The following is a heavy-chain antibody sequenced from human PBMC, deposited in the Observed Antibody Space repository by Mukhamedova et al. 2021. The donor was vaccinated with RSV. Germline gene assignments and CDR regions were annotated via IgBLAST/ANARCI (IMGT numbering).Heavy chain of an antibody. V-gene: IGHV3-72*01. CDR1: SDHY. D-gene: IGHD6-19*01. Sequence: SDHYMDWVRQAPGKGLEWVGRTKNRANSYTTIYAPSVEGRFTIPRDDPENSLYLQMNSLKTEDTAMYYCARLRQTYGSGWYYFD. J-gene: IGHJ4*01. CDR2: TKNRANSYTT. CDR3: ARLRQTYGSGWYYFD.